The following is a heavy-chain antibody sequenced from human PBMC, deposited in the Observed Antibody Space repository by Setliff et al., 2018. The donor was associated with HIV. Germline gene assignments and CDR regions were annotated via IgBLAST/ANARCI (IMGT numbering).Heavy chain of an antibody. J-gene: IGHJ4*02. D-gene: IGHD3-3*01. Sequence: GGSLRLSCAASGFTFSSYWMSWVRQAPGKGLEWVANIKQDGSEKYYVDSVKGRFTISRDNAKNSLYLQMNSLRAEDTAVYYCARDLSPYYDFWSGYYTPLFYWGQGTLVTVSS. V-gene: IGHV3-7*03. CDR2: IKQDGSEK. CDR1: GFTFSSYW. CDR3: ARDLSPYYDFWSGYYTPLFY.